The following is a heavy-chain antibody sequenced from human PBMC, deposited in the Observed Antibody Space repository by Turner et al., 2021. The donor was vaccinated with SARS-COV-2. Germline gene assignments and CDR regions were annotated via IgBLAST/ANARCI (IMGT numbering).Heavy chain of an antibody. CDR2: IYYSGST. CDR3: ARHKGDYDSSELLG. Sequence: QLQLQESGPGLVKPSETLSLTCTVPGGSISSSSYYWGWIRQPPGKGLEWIGSIYYSGSTYYNPSLKSRGTMSVDTSKNPFSLKLSSVTAADTAVYYCARHKGDYDSSELLGWGQGTLVTVSS. CDR1: GGSISSSSYY. D-gene: IGHD3-22*01. J-gene: IGHJ4*02. V-gene: IGHV4-39*01.